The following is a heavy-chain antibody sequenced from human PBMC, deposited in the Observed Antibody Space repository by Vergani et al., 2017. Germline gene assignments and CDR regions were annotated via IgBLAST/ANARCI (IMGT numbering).Heavy chain of an antibody. D-gene: IGHD1-1*01. J-gene: IGHJ4*02. CDR1: GESFSSFY. CDR3: AVRLRVNLVGGENGTKRTFDY. CDR2: INNDGHT. V-gene: IGHV4-34*02. Sequence: QVQLQQWGAGVVKPSGTLSLTCAVFGESFSSFYWSWIRQPPGKGLEWIGEINNDGHTNYNPSLESRVTVSRDTAKNQFSLNLMSVTAADTAMYDCAVRLRVNLVGGENGTKRTFDYWREGSLVTVSS.